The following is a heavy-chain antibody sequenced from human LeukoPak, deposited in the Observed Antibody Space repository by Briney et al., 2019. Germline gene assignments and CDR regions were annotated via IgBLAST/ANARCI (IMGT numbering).Heavy chain of an antibody. D-gene: IGHD6-6*01. Sequence: PGGSLRLSCAASGFTFSSYSMNWVRQAPGKGLEWVSSISSSISYIYYADSVKGRFTISRDNAKNSQYLQMNSLRAEDMAVYYCGRGVAARPRWFDPWGQGTLVTVSS. CDR3: GRGVAARPRWFDP. V-gene: IGHV3-21*01. CDR2: ISSSISYI. CDR1: GFTFSSYS. J-gene: IGHJ5*02.